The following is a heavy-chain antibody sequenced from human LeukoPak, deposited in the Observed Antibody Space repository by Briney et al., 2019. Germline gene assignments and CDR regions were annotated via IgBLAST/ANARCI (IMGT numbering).Heavy chain of an antibody. CDR2: ISWNSGSI. Sequence: GGSLRLSCAASGFTFDDYAMHWVRQAPGKGLEWVSGISWNSGSIGYADSVKGRFTISRDNAMNSLYLQMNSLRAEDMALYYCAKDGSSNWYPAYYFDYWGQGTLVTVSS. J-gene: IGHJ4*02. CDR3: AKDGSSNWYPAYYFDY. CDR1: GFTFDDYA. V-gene: IGHV3-9*03. D-gene: IGHD6-13*01.